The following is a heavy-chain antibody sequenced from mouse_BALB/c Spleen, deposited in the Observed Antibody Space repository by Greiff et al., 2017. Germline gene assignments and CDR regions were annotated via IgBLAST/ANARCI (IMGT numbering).Heavy chain of an antibody. CDR2: IWAGGST. D-gene: IGHD1-1*01. CDR1: GFSLTSYG. Sequence: VQLQQSGPGLVAPSQSLSITCTVSGFSLTSYGVHWVRQPPGKGLEWLGVIWAGGSTNYNSALMSRLSISKDNSKSQVFLKMNSLQTDDTAMYYCARDYYGSSYSYAMDYWGQGTSVTVSS. CDR3: ARDYYGSSYSYAMDY. V-gene: IGHV2-9*02. J-gene: IGHJ4*01.